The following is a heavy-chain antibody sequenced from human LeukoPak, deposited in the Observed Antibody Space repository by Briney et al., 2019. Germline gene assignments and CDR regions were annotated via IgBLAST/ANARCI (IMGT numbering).Heavy chain of an antibody. Sequence: SETLSLTCALYGGSFSDYYWSWIRQPPGKGLEWIGEINHSGSTNYNPSLKSRVSISADTSKNQFSLKLNSVTAADTAVYYCAREPLTTVVTPFDCWGQGTLVTVSS. D-gene: IGHD4-23*01. J-gene: IGHJ4*02. V-gene: IGHV4-34*01. CDR3: AREPLTTVVTPFDC. CDR1: GGSFSDYY. CDR2: INHSGST.